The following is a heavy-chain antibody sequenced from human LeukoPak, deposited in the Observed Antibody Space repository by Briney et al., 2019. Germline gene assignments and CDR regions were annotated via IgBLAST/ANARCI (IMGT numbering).Heavy chain of an antibody. J-gene: IGHJ6*02. Sequence: ASVKVSCKASGYTFTNYYMHWVRQAPGQGLEWMGRIHPSGGSTSYAQKFQGRVTMTRDTSTSTVYMEASSLRSEDTAVYYCARVGPESYFYYAMDVWGQGTTVTVSS. CDR3: ARVGPESYFYYAMDV. D-gene: IGHD1-26*01. CDR1: GYTFTNYY. V-gene: IGHV1-46*01. CDR2: IHPSGGST.